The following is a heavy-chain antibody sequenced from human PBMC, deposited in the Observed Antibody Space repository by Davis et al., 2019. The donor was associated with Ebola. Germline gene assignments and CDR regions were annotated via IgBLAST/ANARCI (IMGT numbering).Heavy chain of an antibody. CDR1: GGSISSYY. CDR2: IYNSGST. J-gene: IGHJ6*02. CDR3: ARGAGGYDYIWGSYRLHHYYYYGMDV. D-gene: IGHD3-16*02. Sequence: PSETLSLTCTVSGGSISSYYWSWIRQPPGKGLEWIGYIYNSGSTNYNPSLKSRVTISVDTSKNQFSLKLSSVTAADTAVYYCARGAGGYDYIWGSYRLHHYYYYGMDVWGQGTTVTVSS. V-gene: IGHV4-59*12.